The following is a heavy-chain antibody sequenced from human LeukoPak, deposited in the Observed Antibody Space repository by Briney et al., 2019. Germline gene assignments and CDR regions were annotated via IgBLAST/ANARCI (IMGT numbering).Heavy chain of an antibody. V-gene: IGHV3-23*01. D-gene: IGHD1-26*01. CDR3: AKARGIVGAITDAFDI. CDR2: ISGSGGST. J-gene: IGHJ3*02. CDR1: GFTFSSYA. Sequence: GGSLRLSCAASGFTFSSYAMSWVRQAPGEGLEWVSAISGSGGSTYYADSVKGRFTISRDNSKNTLYLQMNSLRAEDTAVYYCAKARGIVGAITDAFDIWGQGTMVTVSS.